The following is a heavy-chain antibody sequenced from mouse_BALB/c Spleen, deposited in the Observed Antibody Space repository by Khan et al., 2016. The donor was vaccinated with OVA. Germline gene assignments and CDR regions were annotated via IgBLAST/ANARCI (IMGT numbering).Heavy chain of an antibody. CDR2: IRYDGNN. Sequence: VQLKESGPGLVKPSQSLSLTCSVTGYSITSGYYWNWIRQFPGNKLEWMGFIRYDGNNNYSPSLKNRISITRDTSKNQFFLRLNSVTTEDIATYYCARDYFGSSRYFDVWGAGTTVTVSS. D-gene: IGHD1-1*01. J-gene: IGHJ1*01. V-gene: IGHV3-6*02. CDR1: GYSITSGYY. CDR3: ARDYFGSSRYFDV.